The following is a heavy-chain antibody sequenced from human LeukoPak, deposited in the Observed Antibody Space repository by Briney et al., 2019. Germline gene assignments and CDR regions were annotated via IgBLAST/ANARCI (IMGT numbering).Heavy chain of an antibody. V-gene: IGHV1-69*13. Sequence: ASVKVSCKASGGTFSSYAISWVRQAPGRGLEWMGGIIPIFGTANYAQKFQGRVTITADESTSTAYMELSSLRSEDTAVYYCASSHSSGFDFLYYFDYWGQGTLVTVSS. CDR2: IIPIFGTA. CDR1: GGTFSSYA. J-gene: IGHJ4*02. D-gene: IGHD3-22*01. CDR3: ASSHSSGFDFLYYFDY.